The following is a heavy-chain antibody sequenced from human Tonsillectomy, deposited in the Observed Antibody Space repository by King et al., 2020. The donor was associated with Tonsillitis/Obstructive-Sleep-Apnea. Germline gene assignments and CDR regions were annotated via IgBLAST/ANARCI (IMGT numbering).Heavy chain of an antibody. CDR3: ASDASGSYYERYFDY. CDR1: GGSISSYY. D-gene: IGHD1-26*01. V-gene: IGHV4-59*01. Sequence: QLQESGPGLVKPSETLSLTCTVSGGSISSYYWSWIRQPPGKGLEWIGFMFYSGSTNYNPSLKSRVTISVDTSKNQFSLKLSSVTAADTAVYYCASDASGSYYERYFDYWGQGTLVTVSS. J-gene: IGHJ4*02. CDR2: MFYSGST.